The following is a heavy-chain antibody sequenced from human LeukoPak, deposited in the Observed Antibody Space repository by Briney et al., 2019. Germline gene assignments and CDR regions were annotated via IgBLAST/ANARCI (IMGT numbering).Heavy chain of an antibody. CDR1: GFTFSSYC. CDR3: TRDFDFSSAI. V-gene: IGHV3-74*01. J-gene: IGHJ4*02. D-gene: IGHD3-3*01. Sequence: GGSLRLSCAACGFTFSSYCMHWVRQAPGKGLVWVSRISPDGSTTGHADSVKGRFTTSRDNAKNTLFLQMNSLRAEDTAVYYCTRDFDFSSAIWGQGTLVTVSS. CDR2: ISPDGSTT.